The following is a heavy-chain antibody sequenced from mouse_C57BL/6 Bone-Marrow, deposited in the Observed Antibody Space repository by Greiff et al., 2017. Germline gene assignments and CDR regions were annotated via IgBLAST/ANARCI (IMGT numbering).Heavy chain of an antibody. CDR3: TTIRVTTVVADY. Sequence: EVQGVESGAELVRPGASVKLSCTASGFNIKDDYMHWVKQRPEQGLEWIGWIDPENGDTEYASKFQGKATITADTSSNTAYLQLSSLTSEDTAVYYCTTIRVTTVVADYWGQGTTLTVSS. J-gene: IGHJ2*01. CDR2: IDPENGDT. D-gene: IGHD1-1*01. V-gene: IGHV14-4*01. CDR1: GFNIKDDY.